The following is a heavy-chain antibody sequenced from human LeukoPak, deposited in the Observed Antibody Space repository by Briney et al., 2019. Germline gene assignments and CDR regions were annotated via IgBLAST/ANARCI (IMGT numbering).Heavy chain of an antibody. CDR1: GGSFSGYY. Sequence: PSETLSLTCAVYGGSFSGYYWSWIRQPPGKGLGWIGEINHSGSTNYNPSLKSRVTISVDTSKNQFSLKLSSVTAADTAVYYCARQDYYDSSGSNQECWGQGTLVTVSS. CDR2: INHSGST. D-gene: IGHD3-22*01. J-gene: IGHJ4*02. CDR3: ARQDYYDSSGSNQEC. V-gene: IGHV4-34*01.